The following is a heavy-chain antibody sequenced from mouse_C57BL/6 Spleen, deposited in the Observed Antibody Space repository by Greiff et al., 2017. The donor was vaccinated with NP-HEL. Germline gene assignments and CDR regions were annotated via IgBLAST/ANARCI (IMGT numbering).Heavy chain of an antibody. V-gene: IGHV3-6*01. Sequence: DVQLVESGPGLVKPSQSLSLTCSVTGYSITSGYYWNWIRQFPGNKLEWMGYISYDGSNNYNPSLKNRISITRDTSKNQFFLKLNSVTTEDTATYYCARGNLYDGYPYYFDYWGQGTTLTVSS. J-gene: IGHJ2*01. CDR3: ARGNLYDGYPYYFDY. CDR1: GYSITSGYY. CDR2: ISYDGSN. D-gene: IGHD2-3*01.